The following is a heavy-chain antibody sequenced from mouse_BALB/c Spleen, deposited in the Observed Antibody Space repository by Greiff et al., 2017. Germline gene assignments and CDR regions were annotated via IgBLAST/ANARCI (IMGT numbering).Heavy chain of an antibody. J-gene: IGHJ2*01. D-gene: IGHD2-14*01. CDR3: ARGDYRYDGFDY. CDR2: INPGSGGT. V-gene: IGHV1-54*01. Sequence: QVQLQQSGAELVRPGTSVKVSCKASGYAFTNYLIEWVKQRPGQGLEWIGVINPGSGGTNYNEKFKGKATLTADKSSSTAYMQLSSLTSDDSAVYFCARGDYRYDGFDYWGQGTTLTVSS. CDR1: GYAFTNYL.